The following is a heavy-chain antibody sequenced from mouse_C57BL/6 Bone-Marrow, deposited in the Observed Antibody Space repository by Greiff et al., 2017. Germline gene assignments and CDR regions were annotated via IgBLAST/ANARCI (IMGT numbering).Heavy chain of an antibody. Sequence: VQLQQPGAELVKPGASVKMFCKASGYTFTSYWITWVKQRPGQGLEWIGDIYPGSGSTNYNEKFKSKATLTVDTSSSTAYMQLSSLTSEDSAVYYCARPYYSNYWYFDVWGTGTTVTVSS. CDR1: GYTFTSYW. CDR3: ARPYYSNYWYFDV. D-gene: IGHD2-5*01. V-gene: IGHV1-55*01. CDR2: IYPGSGST. J-gene: IGHJ1*03.